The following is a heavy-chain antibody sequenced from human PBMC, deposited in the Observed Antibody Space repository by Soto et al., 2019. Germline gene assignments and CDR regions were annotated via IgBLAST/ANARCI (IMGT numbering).Heavy chain of an antibody. Sequence: QITFKESGPTLVKPTQTLTLTCTFSGFSLSSTRMAVGWIRQPPGKALAWLALIYWDDDKRYSPFLKSRLTITKDTSKNQVVLTMSNMDPVDTARYYGAHIVVAGLGYYFDYWGQGTLVTVAS. CDR2: IYWDDDK. J-gene: IGHJ4*02. V-gene: IGHV2-5*02. CDR3: AHIVVAGLGYYFDY. D-gene: IGHD6-19*01. CDR1: GFSLSSTRMA.